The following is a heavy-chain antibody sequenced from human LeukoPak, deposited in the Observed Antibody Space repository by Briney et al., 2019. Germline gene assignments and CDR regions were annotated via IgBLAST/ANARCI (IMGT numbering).Heavy chain of an antibody. CDR2: IYYSGST. D-gene: IGHD2-15*01. J-gene: IGHJ6*02. Sequence: PSETLSLTCTVSGDSISSSYWSWIRQPPGKGLEWIGHIYYSGSTNYNPSLKSRVTISVDTSKNQFSLKLSSVTAADTAVYFCARSVAGLSYGMDVWGQGTTVTVSS. V-gene: IGHV4-59*08. CDR1: GDSISSSY. CDR3: ARSVAGLSYGMDV.